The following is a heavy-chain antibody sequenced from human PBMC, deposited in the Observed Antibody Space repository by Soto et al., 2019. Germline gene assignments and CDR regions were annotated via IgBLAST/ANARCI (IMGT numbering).Heavy chain of an antibody. D-gene: IGHD3-3*01. J-gene: IGHJ5*02. CDR2: MNPNSGDK. Sequence: ASVKVSCKASGYTFSSYNIYWVRQAKGQGLEWMGWMNPNSGDKGYAQKFLDRITMTRDTTIRTAYLELSGLTSEDTDVYYCARGARYLEWFPWFDPWGKGTLVTVSS. CDR1: GYTFSSYN. V-gene: IGHV1-8*01. CDR3: ARGARYLEWFPWFDP.